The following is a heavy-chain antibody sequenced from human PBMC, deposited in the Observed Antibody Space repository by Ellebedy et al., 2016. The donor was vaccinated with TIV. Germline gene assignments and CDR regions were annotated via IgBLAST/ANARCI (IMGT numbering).Heavy chain of an antibody. V-gene: IGHV3-23*01. CDR2: IIAGGDST. CDR1: GFTFYSHA. CDR3: VKLDSSGFYYGRLDY. D-gene: IGHD3-22*01. J-gene: IGHJ4*02. Sequence: GGSLRLSCAGSGFTFYSHAMSWVRQTPGKGLEWVSGIIAGGDSTHYVDSVKGRFTISKDNSKKTLYLQMNSLRAEDTAVYYCVKLDSSGFYYGRLDYWGQGTLVTVSS.